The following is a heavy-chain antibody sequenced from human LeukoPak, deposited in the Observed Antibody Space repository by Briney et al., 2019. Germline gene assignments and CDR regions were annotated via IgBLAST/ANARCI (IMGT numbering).Heavy chain of an antibody. J-gene: IGHJ6*02. D-gene: IGHD5-12*01. CDR2: ITGDGAGT. V-gene: IGHV3-43*02. Sequence: GGSLRLSCAASGFIFDDYAMHWARHAPGKGLEWVSLITGDGAGTYCEDSVRGRFTISRDNSKISLYLIMNSLRTEDTSLYYCTKGRVATVGGAKYAMDLWGQGTTVTVSS. CDR1: GFIFDDYA. CDR3: TKGRVATVGGAKYAMDL.